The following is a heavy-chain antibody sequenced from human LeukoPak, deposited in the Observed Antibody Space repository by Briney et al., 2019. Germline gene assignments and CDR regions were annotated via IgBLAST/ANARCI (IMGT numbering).Heavy chain of an antibody. Sequence: PGGSLRLSCAASGFTFSSYWMSWVRQAPGKGLEWVANIKQDGSEKYYVDSVKGRFTISRDNAKNSLYLQMNSLRAEDTAVYYCASPPRCDFWSGYYKDYWGQGTLVTVSS. CDR1: GFTFSSYW. CDR2: IKQDGSEK. D-gene: IGHD3-3*01. J-gene: IGHJ4*02. CDR3: ASPPRCDFWSGYYKDY. V-gene: IGHV3-7*01.